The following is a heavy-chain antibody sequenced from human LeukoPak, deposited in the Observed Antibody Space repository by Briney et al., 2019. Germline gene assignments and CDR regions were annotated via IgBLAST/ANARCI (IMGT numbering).Heavy chain of an antibody. CDR1: GYTFTGYY. CDR3: ARGVADSSGYYLPSDDAFDM. J-gene: IGHJ3*02. D-gene: IGHD3-22*01. V-gene: IGHV1-2*02. Sequence: ASVKVSCKASGYTFTGYYMHWVRQAPGQGLEWMGWINPNSGGTNYAQKFQGRVTMTRDTSISTAYMELSRLRSDDTAVYYCARGVADSSGYYLPSDDAFDMWGQGTMVTVSS. CDR2: INPNSGGT.